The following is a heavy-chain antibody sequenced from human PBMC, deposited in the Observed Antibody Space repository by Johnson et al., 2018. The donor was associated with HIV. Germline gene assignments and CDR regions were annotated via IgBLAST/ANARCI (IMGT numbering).Heavy chain of an antibody. J-gene: IGHJ3*02. Sequence: QMLLVESGGGLVKPGGSLRLSCAASGITFSDYYMSWIRQAPGKGLEWVSYISSSGSTIYYADSVKGRFTISRDNAKNSLYVQMNSLRAGDTAVYYCASSITGAHRGAFDIWGQGTMVTVSS. V-gene: IGHV3-11*04. CDR3: ASSITGAHRGAFDI. CDR1: GITFSDYY. D-gene: IGHD1-20*01. CDR2: ISSSGSTI.